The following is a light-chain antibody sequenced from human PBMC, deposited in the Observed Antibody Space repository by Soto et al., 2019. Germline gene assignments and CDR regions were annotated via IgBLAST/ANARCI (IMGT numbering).Light chain of an antibody. V-gene: IGLV6-57*01. J-gene: IGLJ3*02. CDR3: QSYDATNQV. CDR1: SGSIASNY. Sequence: QSVSESPGKTVIISCTRSSGSIASNYVQWYQQRPGSSPTTVIYEDNQRPSGVPDRFSGSIDSSSNSASLTISGLETEDEADSFGQSYDATNQVFGGGTKL. CDR2: EDN.